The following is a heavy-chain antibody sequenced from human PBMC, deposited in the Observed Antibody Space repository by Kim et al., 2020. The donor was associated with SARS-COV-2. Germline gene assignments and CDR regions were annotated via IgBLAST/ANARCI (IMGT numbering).Heavy chain of an antibody. J-gene: IGHJ4*02. CDR3: TTYDILTGYPGRRADY. Sequence: GGSLRLSCAASGFTFSVAWMTWVRQAPGKGLEWVGRIKSRTDGGTTDYTAPVKGRFTISRHDSINTLYLQMNSLKTEDTAVYYCTTYDILTGYPGRRADYWGQGTLVTVSS. CDR1: GFTFSVAW. CDR2: IKSRTDGGTT. V-gene: IGHV3-15*01. D-gene: IGHD3-9*01.